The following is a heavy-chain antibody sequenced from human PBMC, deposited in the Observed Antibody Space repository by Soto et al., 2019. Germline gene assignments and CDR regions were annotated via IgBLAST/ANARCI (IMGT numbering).Heavy chain of an antibody. Sequence: QVQLMQSGAEVKKPGASVKVSCKASGDTFTDYYIHWVRQAPGQGLECMGTVNPSGGHTTYAQHFLGRLTMTRDTSTSTLYMELTSLTSDDTAIYYCARGGHVVVVTAALDYWGQGTLLTVSS. CDR3: ARGGHVVVVTAALDY. J-gene: IGHJ4*02. D-gene: IGHD2-21*02. V-gene: IGHV1-46*01. CDR1: GDTFTDYY. CDR2: VNPSGGHT.